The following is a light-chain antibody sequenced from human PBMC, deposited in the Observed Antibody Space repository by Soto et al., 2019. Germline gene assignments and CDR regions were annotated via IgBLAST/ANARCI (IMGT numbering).Light chain of an antibody. Sequence: DIALTQSPGTLCLSPGERATPSCTASQRVSSSSLAWYQQNPGKAPRLLIYEASSRATGIPDRFSGSGSGTDFTLTISRLEPEDFAVYYCQQYRTFGQGPTGDIK. CDR2: EAS. J-gene: IGKJ1*01. CDR1: QRVSSSS. V-gene: IGKV3-20*01. CDR3: QQYRT.